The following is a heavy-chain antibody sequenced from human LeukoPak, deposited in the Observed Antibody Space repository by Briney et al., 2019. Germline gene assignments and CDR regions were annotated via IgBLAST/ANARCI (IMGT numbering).Heavy chain of an antibody. V-gene: IGHV3-30*03. CDR1: GFTFSSYS. CDR3: ARDLVGAAHGY. D-gene: IGHD6-6*01. Sequence: GRSLRLSCAASGFTFSSYSMHWVRQAPGKGLEWVAVISYDGSNKYYADSVKGRFTISRDNSKNTLYLQMNSLRAEDTAVYYCARDLVGAAHGYWGQGTLVTVSS. J-gene: IGHJ4*02. CDR2: ISYDGSNK.